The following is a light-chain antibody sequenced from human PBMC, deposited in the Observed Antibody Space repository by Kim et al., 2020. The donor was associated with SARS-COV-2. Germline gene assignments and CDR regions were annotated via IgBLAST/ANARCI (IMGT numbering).Light chain of an antibody. CDR1: QGITIY. J-gene: IGKJ1*01. CDR3: QQTYNTPWM. Sequence: DIQMTQSPSSLSASVGDRVTITCRASQGITIYLNWYQQKPGKAPKLLICAASSLQSGVPSRFSGSGSGTVFTLTISSLQPEDFATYYCQQTYNTPWMFGQGTKVEIK. CDR2: AAS. V-gene: IGKV1-39*01.